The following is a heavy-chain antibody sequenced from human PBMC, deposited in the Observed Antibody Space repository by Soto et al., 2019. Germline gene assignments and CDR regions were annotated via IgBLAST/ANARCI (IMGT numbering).Heavy chain of an antibody. CDR3: ARAYQIWFDP. CDR2: INHSGST. CDR1: GGSFSGYY. J-gene: IGHJ5*02. Sequence: SETLSLTCAVYGGSFSGYYWSWIRQPPGKGLEWIGEINHSGSTNYNPSLKSRVTISVDTSKNQFSLKLSSVTAADTAVYYCARAYQIWFDPWGQGTLVTVSS. V-gene: IGHV4-34*01. D-gene: IGHD2-21*01.